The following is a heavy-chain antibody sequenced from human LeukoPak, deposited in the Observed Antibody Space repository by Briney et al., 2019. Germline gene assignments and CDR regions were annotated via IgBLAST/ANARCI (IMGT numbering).Heavy chain of an antibody. D-gene: IGHD6-19*01. Sequence: ASVKVSCKASGYTFTSYGISWVRQAPGQGLEWMGWISAYNGNTNYAQKLQGRVTMTTDTSTSTAYMELRSLRSDDTAVYYCARGPTIAVAENWFDHWGQGTLVTVSS. CDR1: GYTFTSYG. J-gene: IGHJ5*02. CDR2: ISAYNGNT. CDR3: ARGPTIAVAENWFDH. V-gene: IGHV1-18*01.